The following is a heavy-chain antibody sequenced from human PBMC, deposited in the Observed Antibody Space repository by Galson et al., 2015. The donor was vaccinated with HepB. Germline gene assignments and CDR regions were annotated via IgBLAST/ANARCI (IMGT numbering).Heavy chain of an antibody. CDR3: AKAYRSSGWYYYYYGMDV. V-gene: IGHV3-30*18. J-gene: IGHJ6*02. CDR2: ISYDGSNK. CDR1: GFTFSSYG. D-gene: IGHD6-19*01. Sequence: SLRLSCAASGFTFSSYGMHWVRQAPGKGLEWVAVISYDGSNKYYADSVKGRFTISRDNSKNTLYLQMNSLRAEDTAVCYCAKAYRSSGWYYYYYGMDVWGQGTTVTVSS.